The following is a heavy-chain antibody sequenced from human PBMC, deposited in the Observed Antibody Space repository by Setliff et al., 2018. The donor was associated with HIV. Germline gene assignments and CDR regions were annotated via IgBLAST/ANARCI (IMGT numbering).Heavy chain of an antibody. J-gene: IGHJ5*02. CDR3: AKADDGAAAGPAP. V-gene: IGHV4-39*01. CDR2: IYYSGST. Sequence: SETLSLTCTVSGDSIGFSGYFWSWIRQHPGKGLQWIGTIYYSGSTYYNPSLKSRVTISVDTSKSQFSLNLNSVTAADTALYYCAKADDGAAAGPAPWGQ. CDR1: GDSIGFSGYF. D-gene: IGHD6-13*01.